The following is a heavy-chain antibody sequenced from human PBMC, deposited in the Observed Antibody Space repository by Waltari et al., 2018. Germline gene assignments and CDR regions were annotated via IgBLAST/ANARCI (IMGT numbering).Heavy chain of an antibody. CDR2: INSEGGGI. Sequence: EVQLVESGGSLVQPGGSLRLSCATSGFSFSSSWMHWVRHSPGKGLVWVSRINSEGGGIGYADSVRGRFTVSRDNARNTLYLQMNSLRDEDTVVYYCAKLTPPDDYWGQGTLVTVSS. V-gene: IGHV3-74*01. CDR1: GFSFSSSW. D-gene: IGHD7-27*01. CDR3: AKLTPPDDY. J-gene: IGHJ4*02.